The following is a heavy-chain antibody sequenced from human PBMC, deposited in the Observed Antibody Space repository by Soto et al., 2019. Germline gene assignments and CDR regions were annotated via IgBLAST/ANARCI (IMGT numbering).Heavy chain of an antibody. V-gene: IGHV3-15*01. J-gene: IGHJ4*02. CDR2: IKSKYDAGTT. D-gene: IGHD2-15*01. Sequence: GGSLRLSCAASGFTFSNAWMSWVRQAPGKGLEWIGHIKSKYDAGTTDYAAPVKGRFTISRDDSKSTLYLQMNSLKTEDSAVYYCTTGGVVLAATPDYWGQGTLVTVSS. CDR3: TTGGVVLAATPDY. CDR1: GFTFSNAW.